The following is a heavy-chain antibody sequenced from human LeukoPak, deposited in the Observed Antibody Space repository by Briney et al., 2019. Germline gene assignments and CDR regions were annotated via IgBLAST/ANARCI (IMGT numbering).Heavy chain of an antibody. Sequence: LGGSLRLSCVVSGLTVSNNYMSWVRQAPGKGLEWVSVIYSDGTTRNADSVKGRFTISRDNSKNTVYLQMDSLRAEDTAVYYCARDKDAWGQGTLVTVSS. CDR1: GLTVSNNY. J-gene: IGHJ5*02. CDR2: IYSDGTT. CDR3: ARDKDA. V-gene: IGHV3-66*01.